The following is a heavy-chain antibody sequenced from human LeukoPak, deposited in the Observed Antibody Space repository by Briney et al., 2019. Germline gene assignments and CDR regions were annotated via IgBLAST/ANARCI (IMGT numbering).Heavy chain of an antibody. V-gene: IGHV3-7*01. CDR3: ATWKRGIGTRGTFDY. J-gene: IGHJ4*02. CDR2: IKQDGSEK. D-gene: IGHD1-26*01. Sequence: PGGSLRLSCAASGFTFSSYWMTWVRQAPGKGLEWVANIKQDGSEKYYVDSVKGRFTISRDNAKNSLYLQMNSLRAEDTAVYYCATWKRGIGTRGTFDYWGQGTLVTVSS. CDR1: GFTFSSYW.